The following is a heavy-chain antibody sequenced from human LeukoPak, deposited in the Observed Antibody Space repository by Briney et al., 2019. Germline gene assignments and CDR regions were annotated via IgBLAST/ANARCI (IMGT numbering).Heavy chain of an antibody. CDR1: GYAFSRFS. V-gene: IGHV1-18*01. Sequence: ASVKVSCKASGYAFSRFSFTWLRQAPGHGLEWLGWISPHTGNTSHSEKLQGRVTMTRDPSTNTAYMELRSLKSDDTAVYYCANPSSSWHDAFDMWGQGTMVIVSS. CDR2: ISPHTGNT. CDR3: ANPSSSWHDAFDM. D-gene: IGHD6-19*01. J-gene: IGHJ3*02.